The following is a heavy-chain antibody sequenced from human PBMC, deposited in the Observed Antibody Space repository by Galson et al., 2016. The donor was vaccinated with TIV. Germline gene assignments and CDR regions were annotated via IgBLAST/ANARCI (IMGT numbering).Heavy chain of an antibody. Sequence: QSGAEVKKPGESLKISCKGSGYSFPNYWIGWVRQMPGKGLEWMGVIFPDDSDTRYSPSFQGQVTISADKSINPAYLQWSSLKASDTAMYYCARADYDNSGFWGQGTLVTVSS. V-gene: IGHV5-51*01. CDR2: IFPDDSDT. CDR3: ARADYDNSGF. J-gene: IGHJ4*02. CDR1: GYSFPNYW. D-gene: IGHD3-22*01.